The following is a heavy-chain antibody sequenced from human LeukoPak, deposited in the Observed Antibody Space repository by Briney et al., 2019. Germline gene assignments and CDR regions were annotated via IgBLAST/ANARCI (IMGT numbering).Heavy chain of an antibody. CDR1: GFTFSNAW. J-gene: IGHJ4*02. V-gene: IGHV3-21*01. D-gene: IGHD3-22*01. CDR3: AREIDYYDSSGYSLTY. CDR2: ISSSSSYI. Sequence: GGSLRLSCAASGFTFSNAWMSWVRQAPGKGREWVSSISSSSSYIYYADSVKGRFTISRDNAKNSLYLQMNSLRAEDTAVYYCAREIDYYDSSGYSLTYWGQGTLVTVSS.